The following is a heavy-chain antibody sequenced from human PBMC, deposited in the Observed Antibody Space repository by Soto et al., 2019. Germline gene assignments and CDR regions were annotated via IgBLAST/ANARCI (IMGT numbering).Heavy chain of an antibody. J-gene: IGHJ4*02. CDR2: VHYSGTT. Sequence: PSETLSLTCTVSGGSISTYYWTWIRQPPGKGLEWIGYVHYSGTTNYNPSLKSRFTISRDNAKSSLYLQMNNLRAEDTAFYFCARATQSYYDTSGYYSYVHWGQGAQVTVSS. V-gene: IGHV4-59*12. D-gene: IGHD3-22*01. CDR1: GGSISTYY. CDR3: ARATQSYYDTSGYYSYVH.